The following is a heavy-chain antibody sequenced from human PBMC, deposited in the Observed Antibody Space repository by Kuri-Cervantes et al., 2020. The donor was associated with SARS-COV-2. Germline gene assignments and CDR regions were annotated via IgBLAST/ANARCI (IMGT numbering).Heavy chain of an antibody. CDR3: ARGGESSSSLPIVFYI. CDR1: GYTFTSYD. Sequence: ASVKVSCKASGYTFTSYDINWVRQATGQGLEWMGWINPNTGDTNYAQRFQARVTMTTDTSTSTAYMELRSLRSDDTAVYYCARGGESSSSLPIVFYIWGQGTMVTVSS. CDR2: INPNTGDT. J-gene: IGHJ3*02. D-gene: IGHD6-6*01. V-gene: IGHV1-18*01.